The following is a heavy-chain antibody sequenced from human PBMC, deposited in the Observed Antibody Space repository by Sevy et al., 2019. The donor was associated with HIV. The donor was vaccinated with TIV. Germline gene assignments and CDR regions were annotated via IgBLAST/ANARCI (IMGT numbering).Heavy chain of an antibody. V-gene: IGHV1-2*02. CDR2: INPNSGDT. Sequence: ASVKVSCKASGYTFTGQYIHWVRQAPGQGLEWMGWINPNSGDTNYAQEFQGRVTMTRDRSISTAYMALSGLKSDDTAVYYCSRDLRLRRYRYGCLDYWGKGTLVTVSS. CDR3: SRDLRLRRYRYGCLDY. J-gene: IGHJ4*02. D-gene: IGHD3-16*02. CDR1: GYTFTGQY.